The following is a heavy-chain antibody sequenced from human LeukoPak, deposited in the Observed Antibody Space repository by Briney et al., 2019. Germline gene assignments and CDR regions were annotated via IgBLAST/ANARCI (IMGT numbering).Heavy chain of an antibody. CDR3: ARKTDSGGQGDY. V-gene: IGHV3-30*03. J-gene: IGHJ4*02. CDR1: GFTFSSYG. Sequence: GGSLRLSCAASGFTFSSYGMRWVRQAPGKGLEWVAVISYDGSNKYYADSVKGRFTISRDNSKNTLYLQMNSLRAEDTAVYYCARKTDSGGQGDYWGPGTLVTVSS. D-gene: IGHD3-22*01. CDR2: ISYDGSNK.